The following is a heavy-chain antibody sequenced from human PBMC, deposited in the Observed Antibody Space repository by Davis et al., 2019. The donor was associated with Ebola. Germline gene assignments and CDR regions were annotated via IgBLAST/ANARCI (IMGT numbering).Heavy chain of an antibody. CDR3: ARGGYCSSTSCSYYYYMDV. V-gene: IGHV1-3*01. J-gene: IGHJ6*03. CDR1: GYTFTSYA. CDR2: INAGNGNT. Sequence: ASVKVSCKASGYTFTSYAMHWVRQAPGQGLEWMGWINAGNGNTKYSQKFQGRVTITRDTSASTAYMELSSLRSEDTAVYYCARGGYCSSTSCSYYYYMDVWGKGTTVTVSS. D-gene: IGHD2-2*01.